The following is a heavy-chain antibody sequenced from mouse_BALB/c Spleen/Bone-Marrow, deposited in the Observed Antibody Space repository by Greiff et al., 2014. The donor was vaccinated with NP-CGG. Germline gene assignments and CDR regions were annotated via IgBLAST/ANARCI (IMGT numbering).Heavy chain of an antibody. CDR3: AKKDYGSSSFDY. J-gene: IGHJ2*01. CDR1: GYSFTDSI. D-gene: IGHD1-1*01. V-gene: IGHV1-39*01. CDR2: IDPYYGGT. Sequence: VQLQQSGPELEKPGASVKISCKASGYSFTDSIMNWVKQSNGKNLEWIGNIDPYYGGTSYSQKFKGKATLTVDKSSSTAYVQLRSLTSEDSAVYYCAKKDYGSSSFDYWGQGTTLTVSS.